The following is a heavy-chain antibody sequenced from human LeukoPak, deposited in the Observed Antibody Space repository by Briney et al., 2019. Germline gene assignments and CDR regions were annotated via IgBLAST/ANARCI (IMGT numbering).Heavy chain of an antibody. CDR3: AKVNGDYEGYFQH. Sequence: PGGSLRLSCAASGFTFSSYGMHCVRQAPGKGLEWVAVISYDGSNKYYVDPVKGRFTISRDNPKNTLYLHMNSLRAEDTAVYYCAKVNGDYEGYFQHWGQGTLVTVSS. V-gene: IGHV3-30*18. J-gene: IGHJ1*01. CDR2: ISYDGSNK. D-gene: IGHD4-17*01. CDR1: GFTFSSYG.